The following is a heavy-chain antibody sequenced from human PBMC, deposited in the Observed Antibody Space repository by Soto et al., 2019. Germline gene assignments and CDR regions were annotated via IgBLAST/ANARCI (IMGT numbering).Heavy chain of an antibody. CDR2: IIPILGIA. CDR1: GGTFSSYT. D-gene: IGHD6-13*01. J-gene: IGHJ5*02. V-gene: IGHV1-69*02. CDR3: ARTGIAAAGTFLLGWFDP. Sequence: QVQLVQSGAEVKKPGSSVKVSCKASGGTFSSYTISWVRQAPGQGLEWLGRIIPILGIANYAQKVLGRVTITADKSTSTAYMELSSLRSEDTAVYYCARTGIAAAGTFLLGWFDPWGQGTLVTVSS.